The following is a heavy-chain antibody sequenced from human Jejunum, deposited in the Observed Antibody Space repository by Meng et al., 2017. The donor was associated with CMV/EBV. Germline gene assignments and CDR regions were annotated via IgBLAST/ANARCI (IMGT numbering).Heavy chain of an antibody. Sequence: EVELVEYGGGLVQPGGSLRLSCAGSGFTFSSYWMHWARQAPGKGLVWVSRINNDGSTINYADSVKGRFTISRDNAKNTLYLQMNSLRVEDTAVYYCARAGSYRFDYWGQGTLVTVSS. CDR3: ARAGSYRFDY. J-gene: IGHJ4*02. CDR1: GFTFSSYW. V-gene: IGHV3-74*02. D-gene: IGHD1-14*01. CDR2: INNDGSTI.